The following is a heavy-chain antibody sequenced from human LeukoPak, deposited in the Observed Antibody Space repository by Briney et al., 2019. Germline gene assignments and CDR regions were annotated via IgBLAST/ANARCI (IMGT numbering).Heavy chain of an antibody. Sequence: PSETLSLTCAVYGGSFSGYYWSWIRQPPGKGLEWIGEINHSGSTNYNPSLKSRVTISVDTSKNQFSLKLSSVTAADTAVYYCARGPRRGWAPDYWGQGTLVTVSS. J-gene: IGHJ4*02. CDR3: ARGPRRGWAPDY. CDR2: INHSGST. V-gene: IGHV4-34*01. CDR1: GGSFSGYY. D-gene: IGHD6-19*01.